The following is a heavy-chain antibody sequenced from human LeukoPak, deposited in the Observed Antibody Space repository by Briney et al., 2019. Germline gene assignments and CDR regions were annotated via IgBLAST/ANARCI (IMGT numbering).Heavy chain of an antibody. CDR1: GFTFSGSW. V-gene: IGHV3-74*01. CDR3: ARTSLSGSDYVDFDY. Sequence: GGSLRLSCAASGFTFSGSWMHWVRQVPGKGLVWVSRINRDGRDTRYADSVKGRFTISRDTAKNTVYLQMNSLRAEDTAVYYCARTSLSGSDYVDFDYWGQGTLVTVSS. CDR2: INRDGRDT. J-gene: IGHJ4*02. D-gene: IGHD3-10*01.